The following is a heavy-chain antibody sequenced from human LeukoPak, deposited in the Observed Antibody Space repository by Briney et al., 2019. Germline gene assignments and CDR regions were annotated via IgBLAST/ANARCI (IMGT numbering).Heavy chain of an antibody. J-gene: IGHJ4*02. CDR2: IYSGGST. CDR3: ARASSILIDY. V-gene: IGHV3-66*01. Sequence: GGSLRLSCAASGFTVSSNYMSWVREAPGEGLEWVSVIYSGGSTYYADSVKGRFTISRDNSKNTLYLQMNSLRAEDTAVYYCARASSILIDYWGQGTLVTVSS. D-gene: IGHD6-19*01. CDR1: GFTVSSNY.